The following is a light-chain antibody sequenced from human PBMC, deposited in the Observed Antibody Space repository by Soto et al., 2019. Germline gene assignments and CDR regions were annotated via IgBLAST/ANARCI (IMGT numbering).Light chain of an antibody. J-gene: IGKJ5*01. Sequence: EIVLTQSPATLSLSPGERATLSCRASQSVSRYLAWYQQKPGQAPRLLIYDASNRATGVPVRFSGSGSGTEFTLTISSLQSEDFAVYYCQQYNNWRAITFGQGTRLEI. V-gene: IGKV3D-15*01. CDR3: QQYNNWRAIT. CDR2: DAS. CDR1: QSVSRY.